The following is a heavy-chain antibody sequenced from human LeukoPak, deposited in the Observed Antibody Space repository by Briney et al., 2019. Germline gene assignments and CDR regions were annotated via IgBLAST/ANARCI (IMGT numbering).Heavy chain of an antibody. J-gene: IGHJ5*02. CDR1: GGSISSSYYY. V-gene: IGHV4-39*01. CDR2: IHYSGST. CDR3: ARNARFTMVGGFIKEVVWFDP. Sequence: SETLSLTCTVSGGSISSSYYYWGWIRQPPGKGLEWIGSIHYSGSTYYNPSLKSRVTISVDTSKNQFSLKLSTVTAADTAVYYWARNARFTMVGGFIKEVVWFDPGGQGTLVTVSS. D-gene: IGHD3-10*01.